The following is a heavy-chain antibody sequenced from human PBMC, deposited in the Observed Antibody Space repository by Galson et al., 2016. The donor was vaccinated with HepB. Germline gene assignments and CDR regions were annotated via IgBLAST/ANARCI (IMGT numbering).Heavy chain of an antibody. Sequence: SLRLSCAASGFSFSRYGFHWVRRAPGKGLEWLAVIYRTETKKYYADSVKGRFSIYRDNFQRTLYLQRNSLRPDDTAVYYCAKVLTYGDLDWGQGTLVTVSS. CDR3: AKVLTYGDLD. CDR1: GFSFSRYG. CDR2: IYRTETKK. D-gene: IGHD4-17*01. V-gene: IGHV3-33*06. J-gene: IGHJ4*02.